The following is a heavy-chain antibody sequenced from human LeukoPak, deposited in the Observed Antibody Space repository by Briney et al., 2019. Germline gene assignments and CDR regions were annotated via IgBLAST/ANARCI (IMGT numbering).Heavy chain of an antibody. Sequence: SVKVCCKASGYTFAGYYMHWVRQAPGQGLEGMGWINPNSGGTNYAQKFQGRVTMTRDTSISTAYMELSRLRSDDTAVYSCARGVLTAFDIWGQGTMVTVSS. CDR2: INPNSGGT. J-gene: IGHJ3*02. CDR1: GYTFAGYY. CDR3: ARGVLTAFDI. V-gene: IGHV1-2*02.